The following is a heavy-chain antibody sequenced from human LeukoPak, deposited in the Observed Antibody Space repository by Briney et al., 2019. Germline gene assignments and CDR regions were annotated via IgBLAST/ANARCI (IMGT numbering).Heavy chain of an antibody. CDR3: ARGRDSGYDYYFDY. CDR1: GYTFTSYD. Sequence: ASVKVSCKASGYTFTSYDINWVRQATGQGLEWMGWMNPNSGNTGYAQKFRGRVTITRNTSISTAYMELSSLRFEDTAVYYCARGRDSGYDYYFDYWGQGTLVTVSS. J-gene: IGHJ4*02. D-gene: IGHD5-12*01. V-gene: IGHV1-8*03. CDR2: MNPNSGNT.